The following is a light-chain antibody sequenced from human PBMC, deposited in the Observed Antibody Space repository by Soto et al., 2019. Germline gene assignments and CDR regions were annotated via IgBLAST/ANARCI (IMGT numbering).Light chain of an antibody. Sequence: EIVLTQSPGTLSLSPGERATLSCSASQSVISTYLAWYQQKPGQAPRLLIYAISDRATGVPDRFRGSGSGTDFTLTITRLEPEDFAVYFCQQYDSSPRTFGQGTKVDIK. CDR2: AIS. CDR1: QSVISTY. J-gene: IGKJ1*01. CDR3: QQYDSSPRT. V-gene: IGKV3-20*01.